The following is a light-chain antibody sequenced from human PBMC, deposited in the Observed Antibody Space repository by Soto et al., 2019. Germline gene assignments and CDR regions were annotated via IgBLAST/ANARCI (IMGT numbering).Light chain of an antibody. Sequence: EIVMTQSPANLSVSLGDRATLSCRASQSVSTDLAWYQQKPGRALRLLIDGASTRATGIPDRFSGSGSATDFTITISRLEPEDVAVYYRQPYEAVVTFGQGTKVDIK. J-gene: IGKJ1*01. V-gene: IGKV3D-15*01. CDR3: QPYEAVVT. CDR1: QSVSTD. CDR2: GAS.